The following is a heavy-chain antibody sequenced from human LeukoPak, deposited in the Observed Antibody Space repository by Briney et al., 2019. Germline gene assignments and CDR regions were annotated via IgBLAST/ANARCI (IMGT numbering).Heavy chain of an antibody. CDR1: GFTFSSYA. D-gene: IGHD2-15*01. CDR2: ISYDGSNE. Sequence: RAGRSLRLSCAASGFTFSSYAMHWVRQAPGKGLEWVAVISYDGSNEYYADSVKGRFTISRDNSKNTLYLQMNSLRAEDTAVYYCARDSFNSNTYYYYGMDVWGQGTTVTVSS. J-gene: IGHJ6*02. CDR3: ARDSFNSNTYYYYGMDV. V-gene: IGHV3-30-3*01.